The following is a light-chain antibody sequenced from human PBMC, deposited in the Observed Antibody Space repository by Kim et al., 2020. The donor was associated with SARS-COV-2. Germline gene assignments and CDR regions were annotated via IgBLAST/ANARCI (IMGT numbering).Light chain of an antibody. CDR1: QSVSSY. CDR3: QQRSNWPLT. CDR2: DAS. V-gene: IGKV3-11*01. J-gene: IGKJ4*01. Sequence: EIVLTQSPATLSLSPGERATLSCRASQSVSSYLVWYQQKLGQAPRLLIYDASNRATGIPARFSGSGSGTDFTLTISSLEPEDFAVYYCQQRSNWPLTFGGGTKLEI.